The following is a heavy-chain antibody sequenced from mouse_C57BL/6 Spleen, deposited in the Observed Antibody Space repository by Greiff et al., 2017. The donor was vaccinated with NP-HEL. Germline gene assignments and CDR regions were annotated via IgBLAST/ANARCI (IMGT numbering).Heavy chain of an antibody. CDR1: GFSFNTYA. CDR3: VSSYYGSSYDYAMDY. D-gene: IGHD1-1*01. J-gene: IGHJ4*01. CDR2: IRSKSNNYAT. V-gene: IGHV10-1*01. Sequence: DVMLVESGGGLVQPKGSLKLSCAASGFSFNTYAMNWVRQAPGKGLEWVARIRSKSNNYATYYADSVKDRFTISRDDSESMLYLQMNNLKTEDTAMYYCVSSYYGSSYDYAMDYWGQGTSVTVSS.